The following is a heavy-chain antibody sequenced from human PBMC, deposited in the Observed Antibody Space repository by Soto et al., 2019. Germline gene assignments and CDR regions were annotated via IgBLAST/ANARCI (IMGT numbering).Heavy chain of an antibody. CDR2: INHSGST. Sequence: ETLSLTCAVYGGSFSGYYWSWIRQPPGKGLEWIGEINHSGSTNYNPSLKSRVTISVDTSKNQFSLKLSSVTAADTAVYYCARARILEWLLSYYYGMDVWGQGTTVTVS. J-gene: IGHJ6*02. CDR3: ARARILEWLLSYYYGMDV. CDR1: GGSFSGYY. D-gene: IGHD3-3*01. V-gene: IGHV4-34*01.